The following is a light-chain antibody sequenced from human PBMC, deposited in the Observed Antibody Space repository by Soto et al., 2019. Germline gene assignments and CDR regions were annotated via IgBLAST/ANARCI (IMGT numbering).Light chain of an antibody. CDR3: LVSYSGAVV. Sequence: QAVVTQAPSVTGSPGGTVTLTCASNTGAVTSGHFPFWFQQKPGQAPRTLIYDTSNKHSWTPGRFSGSLLGGKAALTLSGAQPEDEAVYYCLVSYSGAVVFGGGTKLTVL. V-gene: IGLV7-46*01. CDR2: DTS. CDR1: TGAVTSGHF. J-gene: IGLJ2*01.